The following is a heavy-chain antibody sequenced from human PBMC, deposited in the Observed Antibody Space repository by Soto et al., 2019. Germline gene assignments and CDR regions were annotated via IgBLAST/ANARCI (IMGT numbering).Heavy chain of an antibody. CDR3: ARRSQHGGYGMDV. Sequence: SETLSLTCTVSGGSISSSSYYWGWIRQPPGKGLEWIGSIYYSGSTYYNPSLKSRVTISVDTSKNQFSLKQSSVTAADTAVYYCARRSQHGGYGMDVWGQGTTVTV. CDR2: IYYSGST. D-gene: IGHD2-15*01. V-gene: IGHV4-39*01. CDR1: GGSISSSSYY. J-gene: IGHJ6*02.